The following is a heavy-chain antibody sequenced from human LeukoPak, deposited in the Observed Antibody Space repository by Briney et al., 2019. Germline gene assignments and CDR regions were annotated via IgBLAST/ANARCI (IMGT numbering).Heavy chain of an antibody. CDR2: INPGNGDT. Sequence: ASVKVSCKASGYTFTSQDMHWVRQAPGQSLEWMGCINPGNGDTKYSQEFQGRVTITRDTSATTAYMELSSLRSDDMAVYYCTLYNYWGQGTLVTVSS. V-gene: IGHV1-3*03. J-gene: IGHJ4*02. CDR1: GYTFTSQD. CDR3: TLYNY. D-gene: IGHD2-2*02.